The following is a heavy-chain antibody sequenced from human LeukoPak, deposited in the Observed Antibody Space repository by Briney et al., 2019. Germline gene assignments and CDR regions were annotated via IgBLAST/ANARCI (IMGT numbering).Heavy chain of an antibody. CDR3: ARGGAARPDF. V-gene: IGHV3-23*01. CDR2: ISGIGGTT. D-gene: IGHD6-6*01. Sequence: GGSLRLSCAAAGFTFNSYAMSWVRQAPGKGLEWVSSISGIGGTTYYADSVRGRFTISRDNAKNSLYLQMNSLRVEDTAVYYCARGGAARPDFWGQGTLVTVSS. J-gene: IGHJ4*02. CDR1: GFTFNSYA.